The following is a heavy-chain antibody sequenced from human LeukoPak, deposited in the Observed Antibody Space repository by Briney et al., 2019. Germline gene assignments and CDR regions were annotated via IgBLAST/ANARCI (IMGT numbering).Heavy chain of an antibody. D-gene: IGHD2/OR15-2a*01. CDR3: AKAQYLPFDVFNS. J-gene: IGHJ3*02. Sequence: GGSLRLSCAASGLTFSNFWMYWVRQAPGKGLVWVSRISGEGSSTTYADSVKGRFTISRDNAKNMVYLQMNSLRPEDTALYYCAKAQYLPFDVFNSWGQGTMVTVSS. V-gene: IGHV3-74*01. CDR2: ISGEGSST. CDR1: GLTFSNFW.